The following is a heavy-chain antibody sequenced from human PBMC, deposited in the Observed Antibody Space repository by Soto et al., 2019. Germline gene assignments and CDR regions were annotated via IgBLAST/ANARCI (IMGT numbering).Heavy chain of an antibody. V-gene: IGHV4-31*03. CDR1: GGSISSGGYY. J-gene: IGHJ4*02. CDR3: ARDLGGSDDY. D-gene: IGHD6-25*01. CDR2: IFYSGST. Sequence: PSETLSLTCTVSGGSISSGGYYWSWIRQHPGKGLEWIGYIFYSGSTYYNPSLKSRVTMSLDTSKNQFSLKLSSVTAADTAVYYFARDLGGSDDYWGQGTLVTVSS.